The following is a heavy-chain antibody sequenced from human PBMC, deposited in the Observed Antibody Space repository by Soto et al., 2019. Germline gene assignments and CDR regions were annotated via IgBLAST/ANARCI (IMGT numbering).Heavy chain of an antibody. J-gene: IGHJ4*02. V-gene: IGHV1-3*01. CDR2: INAGNGNT. D-gene: IGHD2-15*01. CDR1: GYTFTSYA. CDR3: ARDVGKCSGGSCYSGSFDY. Sequence: QVQLVQSGAEVKKPGASVKVSCKASGYTFTSYAMHWVRQAPGQRLEWMGWINAGNGNTKYSQKFQGRVTITRDTSASTAYMELSSLRSEDTAVYYCARDVGKCSGGSCYSGSFDYWGQGTLVTVSS.